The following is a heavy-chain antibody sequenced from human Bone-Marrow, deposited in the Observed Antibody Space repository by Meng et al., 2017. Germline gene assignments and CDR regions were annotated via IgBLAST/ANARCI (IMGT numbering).Heavy chain of an antibody. CDR3: SGHVDY. V-gene: IGHV3-15*01. CDR2: IKRNSDGGTI. CDR1: GLSFTDAW. J-gene: IGHJ4*01. Sequence: GESLKISCVASGLSFTDAWMSWVGQAPGKGLEWVGRIKRNSDGGTIDYAAPVKGRFTISRDDSKNTLYLQMNSLKTEDTAVYYCSGHVDYWGHGTLVTVSS.